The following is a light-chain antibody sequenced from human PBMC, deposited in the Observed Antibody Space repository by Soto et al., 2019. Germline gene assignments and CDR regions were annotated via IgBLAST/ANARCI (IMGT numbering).Light chain of an antibody. CDR3: QQYANSRT. V-gene: IGKV3-11*01. Sequence: EIVLTQSPATLSLSPGERATLSCRASQSVSSYLAWYQQKPGQAPRLLIYDASSRATGIPARFSGSGSGTDFTLTISSLEPEDFAVYYCQQYANSRTFGQGTKV. CDR1: QSVSSY. J-gene: IGKJ1*01. CDR2: DAS.